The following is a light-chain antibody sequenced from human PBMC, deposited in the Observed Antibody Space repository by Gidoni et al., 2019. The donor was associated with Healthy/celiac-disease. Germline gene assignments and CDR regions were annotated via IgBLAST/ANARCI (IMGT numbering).Light chain of an antibody. V-gene: IGKV1-5*01. CDR2: DAA. Sequence: EIQMSQCPSTLSASVGDRVTITCRASKSISRRLAGYQTKPGKAPKLLIYDAASLASGVPSRFGGSGSGPLFPLTISSLQPDVFATFSYQQYNSYPLTFGGGTKVEI. CDR1: KSISRR. J-gene: IGKJ4*01. CDR3: QQYNSYPLT.